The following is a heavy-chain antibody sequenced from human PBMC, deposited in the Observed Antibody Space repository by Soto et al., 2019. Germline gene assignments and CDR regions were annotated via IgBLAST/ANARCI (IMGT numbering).Heavy chain of an antibody. Sequence: QVQLQESGPGLVKPSDTLSLTCAVSGYSISSSNWWGWIRQPPGKGLEWIGYIYYSGSTYYNPSLTSRVTRSVDTSKNQFSLKLSSVTAVDTAVYYCARWGTTVTTPSSWYFDLWGRGTLVTVSS. CDR1: GYSISSSNW. J-gene: IGHJ2*01. CDR2: IYYSGST. D-gene: IGHD4-17*01. V-gene: IGHV4-28*01. CDR3: ARWGTTVTTPSSWYFDL.